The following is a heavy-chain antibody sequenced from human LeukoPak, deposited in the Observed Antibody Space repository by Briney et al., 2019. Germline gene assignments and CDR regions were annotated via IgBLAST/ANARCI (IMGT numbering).Heavy chain of an antibody. CDR1: GFTFSSYS. CDR2: ISSSSSYI. D-gene: IGHD3-16*01. V-gene: IGHV3-21*01. J-gene: IGHJ4*02. Sequence: PGGSLRLSCAASGFTFSSYSMNWVRQAPWKGLEWVSSISSSSSYIYYADSVKGRFTISRDNAKNSLYLQMNSLRAEDTAVYYCARLSLGYYFDYWGQGTLVTVSS. CDR3: ARLSLGYYFDY.